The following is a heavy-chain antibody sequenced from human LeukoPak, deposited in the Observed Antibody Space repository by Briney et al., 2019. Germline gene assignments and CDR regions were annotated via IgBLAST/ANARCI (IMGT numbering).Heavy chain of an antibody. CDR3: TSYRAEYFQH. Sequence: QPGRSLRLSCAASGFTFSSYEMNWVRQAPGKGLEWVSYILNSGTTTYYADSVKGRFTISRDNAKNSLYVQMNSLRAEDTGVYYCTSYRAEYFQHWGQGTLVTVSS. V-gene: IGHV3-48*03. CDR2: ILNSGTTT. J-gene: IGHJ1*01. CDR1: GFTFSSYE.